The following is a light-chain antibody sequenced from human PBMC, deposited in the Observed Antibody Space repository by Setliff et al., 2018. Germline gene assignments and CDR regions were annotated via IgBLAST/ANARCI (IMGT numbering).Light chain of an antibody. V-gene: IGLV3-21*04. CDR3: QVWDSGSEHDV. J-gene: IGLJ1*01. CDR1: NIGGKS. Sequence: SYALTQPPSVPVAPGKTARITCGGNNIGGKSVNWYQQKPGQAPVLVIYYDSDRPSGIPERFFGSNSGSTATLTISRVEAGDEADYYCQVWDSGSEHDVFGAGTKVNVL. CDR2: YDS.